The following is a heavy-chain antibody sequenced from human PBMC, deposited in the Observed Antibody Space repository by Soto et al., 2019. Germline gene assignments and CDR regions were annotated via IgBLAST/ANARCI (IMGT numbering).Heavy chain of an antibody. V-gene: IGHV4-34*01. J-gene: IGHJ6*02. CDR1: GGSFSGYY. CDR3: ARGGLYSSSWYVSYYFYGMDV. D-gene: IGHD6-13*01. CDR2: INHSGST. Sequence: SETLSLTCAVYGGSFSGYYWSWIRQPPGKGLEWIGEINHSGSTNYNPSLKSRVTISVDTSKNQFSLKLSSVTAADTAVYYCARGGLYSSSWYVSYYFYGMDVWGQGTTVTVSS.